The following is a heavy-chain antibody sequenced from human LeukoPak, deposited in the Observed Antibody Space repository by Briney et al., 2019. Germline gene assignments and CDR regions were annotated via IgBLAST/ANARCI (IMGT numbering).Heavy chain of an antibody. CDR2: ISYDGSNK. D-gene: IGHD2-2*01. CDR3: ARDSLGYCSSTSCYSLGAFDY. J-gene: IGHJ4*02. V-gene: IGHV3-30*04. CDR1: GFSVTNNY. Sequence: GGSLRLSCEASGFSVTNNYMSWFRLAPGKGLEWVAVISYDGSNKYYADSVKGRFTISRDNSKNTLYLQMNSLRAEDTAVYYCARDSLGYCSSTSCYSLGAFDYWGQGTLVTVSS.